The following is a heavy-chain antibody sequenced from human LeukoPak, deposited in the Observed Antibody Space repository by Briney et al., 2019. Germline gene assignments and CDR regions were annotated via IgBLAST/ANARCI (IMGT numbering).Heavy chain of an antibody. V-gene: IGHV4-34*01. Sequence: PSETLSLTCAVYGGSFSGYYWSWIRQPPGKGLEWIGEINHSGSTNYNPSLKSRVTISVDTSKNQFSLKLSSVTAADTAVYYCARHIVGATPDYWGQGTLVTVSS. CDR2: INHSGST. CDR3: ARHIVGATPDY. J-gene: IGHJ4*02. D-gene: IGHD1-26*01. CDR1: GGSFSGYY.